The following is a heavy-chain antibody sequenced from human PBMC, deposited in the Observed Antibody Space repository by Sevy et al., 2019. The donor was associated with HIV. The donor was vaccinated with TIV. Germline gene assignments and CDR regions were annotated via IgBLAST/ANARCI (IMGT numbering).Heavy chain of an antibody. V-gene: IGHV3-64*01. CDR2: IGSDGETT. J-gene: IGHJ3*01. CDR1: GFTFSSYA. Sequence: GGSLRLSCAASGFTFSSYAMSWVRQAPGKGLEYVSAIGSDGETTLYASSVKGRFTISRDNSKNTVFLQMGRLRSEDMGVYYCARDSRTYHAFDLWGRGTMVTVSS. CDR3: ARDSRTYHAFDL. D-gene: IGHD2-2*01.